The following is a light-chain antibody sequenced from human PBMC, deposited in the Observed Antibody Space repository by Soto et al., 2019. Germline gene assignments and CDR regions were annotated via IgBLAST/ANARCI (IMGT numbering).Light chain of an antibody. CDR1: QSVSSSY. CDR2: GSS. J-gene: IGKJ5*01. V-gene: IGKV3-15*01. Sequence: EIVLTQSPGTLSLSPGERATLSCRASQSVSSSYLAWYQQKPRQAPRILIYGSSTRATGVPARFSGSGSGADFTLTISNLQSEDFAVYYCQQYTNWPPITFGQGTRLEIK. CDR3: QQYTNWPPIT.